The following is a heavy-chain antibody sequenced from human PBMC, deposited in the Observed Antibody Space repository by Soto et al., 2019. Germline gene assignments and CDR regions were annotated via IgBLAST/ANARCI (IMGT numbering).Heavy chain of an antibody. CDR2: IDPSDSYT. D-gene: IGHD3-16*01. CDR1: GYSFTSYW. V-gene: IGHV5-10-1*01. Sequence: GKSLKISCKGSGYSFTSYWISWVRQMPGKGLEWMGRIDPSDSYTNYSPSFQGHVTISADKSISTAYLQWSSLKASDTAMYYCARIRGVSFDIWGQGTMVTVSS. J-gene: IGHJ3*02. CDR3: ARIRGVSFDI.